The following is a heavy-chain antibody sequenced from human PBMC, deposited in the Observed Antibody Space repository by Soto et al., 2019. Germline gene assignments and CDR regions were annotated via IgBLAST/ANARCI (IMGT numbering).Heavy chain of an antibody. D-gene: IGHD2-15*01. V-gene: IGHV4-31*03. Sequence: QVQMQESGPGLVKPSQTLYLTCSVSGGSIIDSGSFYWNWIRQHPGKGLEGIGYNYYSGSTYYIRSLKSRATISLDTSKNQFSLKLTSVTAADTAIYYCARGEVVASNWFDPWGQGTLVTVSS. CDR2: NYYSGST. CDR1: GGSIIDSGSFY. J-gene: IGHJ5*02. CDR3: ARGEVVASNWFDP.